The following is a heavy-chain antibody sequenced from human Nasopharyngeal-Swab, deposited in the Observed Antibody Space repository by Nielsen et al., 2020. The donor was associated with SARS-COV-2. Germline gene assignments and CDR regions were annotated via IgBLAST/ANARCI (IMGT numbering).Heavy chain of an antibody. J-gene: IGHJ4*02. CDR1: GFTFSNYN. V-gene: IGHV3-48*02. CDR2: ISQSSSTV. Sequence: GGSLRLSCAASGFTFSNYNMHWVRQAPGKGLEWISYISQSSSTVYYADSVKGRITISRDNAKSSLYLQMNRLTNEDTAVYYCAREGSFVAPDTFDRWGQGTLVTVSS. CDR3: AREGSFVAPDTFDR. D-gene: IGHD5-12*01.